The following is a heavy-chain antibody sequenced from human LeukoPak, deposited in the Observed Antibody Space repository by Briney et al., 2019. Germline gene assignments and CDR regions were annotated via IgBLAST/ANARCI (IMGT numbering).Heavy chain of an antibody. Sequence: ASMKVSCKASGYTFTSYAMNWVRQAPGQGLEWMGIINPSGGSTSYAQKFQGRVTMTRDMSTSTVYLELSSLRSEDTAVYYCARDTSSWYTFDYWGQGTLVTVSS. D-gene: IGHD6-13*01. J-gene: IGHJ4*02. V-gene: IGHV1-46*01. CDR3: ARDTSSWYTFDY. CDR1: GYTFTSYA. CDR2: INPSGGST.